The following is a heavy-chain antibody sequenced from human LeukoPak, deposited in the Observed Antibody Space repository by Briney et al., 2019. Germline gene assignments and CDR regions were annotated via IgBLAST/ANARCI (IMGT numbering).Heavy chain of an antibody. CDR2: IYYSGST. V-gene: IGHV4-39*07. D-gene: IGHD2-2*02. CDR1: GVCFSSSSYY. Sequence: SETLSLTCTVSGVCFSSSSYYWGWLRQPPGKGLEWIGSIYYSGSTYYDPVLKRRVTISVDSSKKQFSLKLSSVTAADAAVYYCASPNHKDHSSSTSCYSYSDSWGQGTLVTVSS. J-gene: IGHJ4*02. CDR3: ASPNHKDHSSSTSCYSYSDS.